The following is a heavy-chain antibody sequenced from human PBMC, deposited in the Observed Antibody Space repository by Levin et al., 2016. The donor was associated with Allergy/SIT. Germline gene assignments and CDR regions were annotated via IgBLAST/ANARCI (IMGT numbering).Heavy chain of an antibody. D-gene: IGHD6-6*01. J-gene: IGHJ4*02. CDR2: ISSSGSTI. CDR3: ATGKSSTFN. Sequence: GESLKISCAASGFTFSSYAMSWIRQAPGKGLEWVSYISSSGSTIYYADSVKGRFTISRDNAKNSLYLQMNSLRAEDTAVYYCATGKSSTFNWGQGTLVTVSS. V-gene: IGHV3-11*01. CDR1: GFTFSSYA.